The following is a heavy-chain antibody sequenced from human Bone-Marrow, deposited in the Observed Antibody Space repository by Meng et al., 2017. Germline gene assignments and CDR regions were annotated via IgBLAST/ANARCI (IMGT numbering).Heavy chain of an antibody. Sequence: ASVKVSCKASGYTFTSYDINWVRQATGQGLEWMGWMNPNSGNTGYAQKFQGRVTMTRNTSISTAYMELSRLRSEDTAVYYCARGLFLEVLLNIGSGSFYYFDYWGQGTLVTVSS. CDR3: ARGLFLEVLLNIGSGSFYYFDY. D-gene: IGHD3-10*01. CDR2: MNPNSGNT. J-gene: IGHJ4*02. CDR1: GYTFTSYD. V-gene: IGHV1-8*01.